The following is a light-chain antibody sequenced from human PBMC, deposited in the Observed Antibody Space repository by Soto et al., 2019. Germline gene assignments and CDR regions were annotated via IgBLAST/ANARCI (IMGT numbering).Light chain of an antibody. CDR1: QGIGTY. V-gene: IGKV1-17*01. CDR2: TIS. J-gene: IGKJ3*01. CDR3: LQHYAFPFT. Sequence: DIEMTQSPSTLSSSVGGRVTITCRASQGIGTYLDWFQQKPGTPPTRLIYTISDWPSGVPSRFSGGGSGTEFTLTISSLQPEDSATYYCLQHYAFPFTFGPGTKVHV.